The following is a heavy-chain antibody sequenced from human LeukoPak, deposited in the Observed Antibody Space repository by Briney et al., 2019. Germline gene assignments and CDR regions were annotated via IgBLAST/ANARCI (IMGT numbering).Heavy chain of an antibody. Sequence: GGSLRLSCAASGFTFSSYSMNWVRQAPGKGLEWVSVLYSGGDTYYTDSVKGRFTISRDNSKNTLYLKMNSLRVEDTAVYYCARARGSGWLDFDCWGQGTLVTVSS. J-gene: IGHJ4*02. CDR2: LYSGGDT. CDR3: ARARGSGWLDFDC. D-gene: IGHD6-19*01. V-gene: IGHV3-53*01. CDR1: GFTFSSYS.